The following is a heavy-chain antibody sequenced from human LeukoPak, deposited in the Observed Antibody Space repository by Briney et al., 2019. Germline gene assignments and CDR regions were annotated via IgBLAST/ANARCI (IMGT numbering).Heavy chain of an antibody. CDR2: ISTYNGDT. V-gene: IGHV1-18*01. Sequence: GASVNVSFKTSVYSFTHYAISWVRQAPGQGLEWMGWISTYNGDTKYAQKLQGRFTMTSDTSTSTVYMELRSLTSDDTAVYYCARDPSNTSGWYIYFDFWGQGTLVTVSS. CDR1: VYSFTHYA. CDR3: ARDPSNTSGWYIYFDF. J-gene: IGHJ4*02. D-gene: IGHD6-19*01.